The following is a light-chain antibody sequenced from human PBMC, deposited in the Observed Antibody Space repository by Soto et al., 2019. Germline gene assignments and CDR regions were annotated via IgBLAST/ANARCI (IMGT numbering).Light chain of an antibody. CDR1: QSVSIY. Sequence: DIQMTQSPSSLSASVGDIVTITCRASQSVSIYLNWYQQKPGKAPKLLIYAASNLQSGVPSRFSGTGSATHFTLTIRSLQPEDFATYYCQQSFSTVFTFGPGTKVEIK. CDR2: AAS. CDR3: QQSFSTVFT. J-gene: IGKJ3*01. V-gene: IGKV1-39*01.